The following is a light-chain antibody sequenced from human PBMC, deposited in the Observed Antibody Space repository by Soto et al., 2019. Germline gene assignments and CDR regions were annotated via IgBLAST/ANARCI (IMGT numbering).Light chain of an antibody. V-gene: IGKV2-28*01. CDR2: WGS. CDR1: QSLLHSSGNNY. J-gene: IGKJ5*01. Sequence: DIVMTQSPLSLPVTPGEPASMSCRSSQSLLHSSGNNYLDWYVQKPGQSPQLLIYWGSSRASGVPDRFSGSGSGTDFTLKISRVEAEDVGIYYSMKGKQTPITLGQGPRPEIK. CDR3: MKGKQTPIT.